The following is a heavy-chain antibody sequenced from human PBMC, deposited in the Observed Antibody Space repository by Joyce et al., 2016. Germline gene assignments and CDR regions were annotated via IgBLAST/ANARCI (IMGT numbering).Heavy chain of an antibody. CDR1: GYIFTSYY. CDR2: MYTRGGTT. Sequence: QVQLVQSGAEVRKPGASVKVSCKASGYIFTSYYLHWVRQAPGQGLEWMGIMYTRGGTTNYAQKFPGRVTMTRDTSTSTVYMELGSLRSDDTAVYYCSSQRAGGARPFDYWGQGTLVTVSS. CDR3: SSQRAGGARPFDY. J-gene: IGHJ4*02. V-gene: IGHV1-46*03. D-gene: IGHD6-6*01.